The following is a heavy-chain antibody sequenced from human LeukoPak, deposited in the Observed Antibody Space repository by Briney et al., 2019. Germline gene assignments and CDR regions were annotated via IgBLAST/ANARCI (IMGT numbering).Heavy chain of an antibody. CDR3: AREVVAAPGTVDY. Sequence: PSETLSLTCTVSGDSISNYYWSWIRQPPGKGLEWIGYIYYSGSTNYNPSLKSRVTISVDTSKNQFSLKLSSVTAADTAVYYCAREVVAAPGTVDYWGQGTLVTVSS. D-gene: IGHD6-13*01. CDR2: IYYSGST. CDR1: GDSISNYY. V-gene: IGHV4-59*01. J-gene: IGHJ4*01.